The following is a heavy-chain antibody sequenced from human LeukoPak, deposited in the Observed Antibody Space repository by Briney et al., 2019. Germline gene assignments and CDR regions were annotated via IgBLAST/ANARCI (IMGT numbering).Heavy chain of an antibody. V-gene: IGHV1-69*04. CDR2: IIPILGIA. D-gene: IGHD3-10*01. Sequence: ASVKVSCKASGGTFSSYAISWVRQAPGQGLEWMGRIIPILGIANYAQKFQGRVTMTRNTSTSTAYMELSSLRSEDTAVYYCAGEVRGVIGDFDYWGQGTLVTVSS. CDR1: GGTFSSYA. J-gene: IGHJ4*02. CDR3: AGEVRGVIGDFDY.